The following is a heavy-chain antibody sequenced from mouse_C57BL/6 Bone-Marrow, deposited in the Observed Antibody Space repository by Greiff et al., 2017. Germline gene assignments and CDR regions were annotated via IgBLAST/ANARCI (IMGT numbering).Heavy chain of an antibody. CDR1: GFTFSDYG. CDR3: ARRDSNSWYFDV. CDR2: ISNLAYSI. J-gene: IGHJ1*03. Sequence: EVQLVESGGGLVQPGGSLTLSCAASGFTFSDYGMAWVRQAPRKGPEWVAFISNLAYSIYYADTVTGRFTISRENAKNTLYLEMSSLRSEDTAMYYCARRDSNSWYFDVWGTGTTVTVSS. D-gene: IGHD2-5*01. V-gene: IGHV5-15*01.